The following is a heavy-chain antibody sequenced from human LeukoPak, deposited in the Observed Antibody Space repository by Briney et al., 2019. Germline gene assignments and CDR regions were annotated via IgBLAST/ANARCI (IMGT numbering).Heavy chain of an antibody. Sequence: SETLSLTCTVSGDSISGYYWNWIRQPPGKGLEWIGQIFYGGSTNYNPSLKSRVTMSIDTSKNQFSLSLSSVTAADTAVYYCARRRYYDSSGLWYYFDSWGQGTLVTVSS. CDR3: ARRRYYDSSGLWYYFDS. CDR2: IFYGGST. V-gene: IGHV4-59*08. J-gene: IGHJ4*02. D-gene: IGHD3-22*01. CDR1: GDSISGYY.